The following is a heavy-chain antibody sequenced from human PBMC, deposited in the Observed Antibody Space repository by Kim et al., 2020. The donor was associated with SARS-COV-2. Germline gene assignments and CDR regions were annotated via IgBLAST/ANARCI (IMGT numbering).Heavy chain of an antibody. D-gene: IGHD2-2*01. V-gene: IGHV1-69*13. J-gene: IGHJ6*02. Sequence: SVKVSCKASGGTFSSYAISWVRQAPGQGLEWMGGIIPIFGTANYAQKFQGRVTITADESTSTAYMELSSLRSEDTAVYYCARGPSSTSCCDLNYYYGMDVWGQGTTVTVSS. CDR1: GGTFSSYA. CDR2: IIPIFGTA. CDR3: ARGPSSTSCCDLNYYYGMDV.